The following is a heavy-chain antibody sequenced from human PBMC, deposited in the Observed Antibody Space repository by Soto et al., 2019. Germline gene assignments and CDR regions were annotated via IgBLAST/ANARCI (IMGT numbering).Heavy chain of an antibody. J-gene: IGHJ4*02. Sequence: EGQLVETGGGLIEPGGSMRLSCAASGFTVSSNYMSWVRQAPGKGLEWVSVIYSGGSTYYADSVKGRFTISRDNSKNTLYLQMNSLRAEDTAVYYCAREGGRLGPFNWGQGTLGTVSS. CDR3: AREGGRLGPFN. CDR2: IYSGGST. CDR1: GFTVSSNY. V-gene: IGHV3-53*02. D-gene: IGHD3-16*01.